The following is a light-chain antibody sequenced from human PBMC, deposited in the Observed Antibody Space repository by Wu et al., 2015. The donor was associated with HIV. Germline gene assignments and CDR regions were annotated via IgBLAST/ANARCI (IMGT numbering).Light chain of an antibody. CDR3: QQYNNWPPWT. V-gene: IGKV3-15*01. Sequence: EIVLTQSPGTLSLSPGERATLSCRASQSVSSSYLAWYQQKPGQAPRLLIYGASTRAPGIPARFSGSGSGTYFSLTINSLQSGDFAVYYCQQYNNWPPWTFGLGTKVEIK. CDR1: QSVSSSY. CDR2: GAS. J-gene: IGKJ1*01.